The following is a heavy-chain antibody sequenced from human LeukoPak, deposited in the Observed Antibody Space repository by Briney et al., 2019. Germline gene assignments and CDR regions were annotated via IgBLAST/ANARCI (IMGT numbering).Heavy chain of an antibody. V-gene: IGHV4-39*07. Sequence: SETLSLTCTVSSGSISTSNYYWGWVRQPPGKALEWIGNIFYSGSTYYSPSLKSRVTISLDTSRNQFSLKLNSVTAAGTALYYCARLNVRPAMIRGVLDYWGQGTLVTVSS. CDR3: ARLNVRPAMIRGVLDY. D-gene: IGHD3-10*01. CDR1: SGSISTSNYY. J-gene: IGHJ4*02. CDR2: IFYSGST.